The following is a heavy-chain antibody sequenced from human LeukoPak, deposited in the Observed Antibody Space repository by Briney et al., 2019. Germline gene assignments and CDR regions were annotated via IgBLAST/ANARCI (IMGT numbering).Heavy chain of an antibody. V-gene: IGHV3-48*03. Sequence: GGXXRLSCAASGFTFSSYEMNWVRQAPGKGLEWVSYVSSSGTTIYYADSVKGRFTVSRDNAKNSLYLQMNSLRPEDTALYYCARQVASGFDPWGQGTLVTVSS. CDR2: VSSSGTTI. CDR1: GFTFSSYE. J-gene: IGHJ5*02. CDR3: ARQVASGFDP.